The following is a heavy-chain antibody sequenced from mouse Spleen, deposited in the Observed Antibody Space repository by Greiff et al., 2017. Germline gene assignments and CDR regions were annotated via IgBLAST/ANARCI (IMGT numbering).Heavy chain of an antibody. J-gene: IGHJ2*01. CDR2: IHPNSGST. V-gene: IGHV1-64*01. Sequence: QVHVKQPGAELVKPGASVKLSCKASGYTFTSYWMHWVKQRPGQGLEWIGMIHPNSGSTNYNEKFKSKATLTVDKSSSTAYMQLSSLTSEDSAVYYCARYYRYDDYWGQGTTLTVSS. CDR1: GYTFTSYW. D-gene: IGHD2-14*01. CDR3: ARYYRYDDY.